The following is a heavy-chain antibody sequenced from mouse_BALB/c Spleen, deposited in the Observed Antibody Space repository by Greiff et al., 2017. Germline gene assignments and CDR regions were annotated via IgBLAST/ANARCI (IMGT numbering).Heavy chain of an antibody. Sequence: QVQLQQPGAELVKPGASVKLSCKASGYTFTSYYMYWVKQRPGQGLEWIGGINPSNGGTNFNEKFKSKATLTVDKSSSTAYTQLSSLTSEDSAVYYCTTNWGFAYWGQGTLVTVSA. D-gene: IGHD4-1*02. J-gene: IGHJ3*01. CDR3: TTNWGFAY. CDR2: INPSNGGT. CDR1: GYTFTSYY. V-gene: IGHV1S81*02.